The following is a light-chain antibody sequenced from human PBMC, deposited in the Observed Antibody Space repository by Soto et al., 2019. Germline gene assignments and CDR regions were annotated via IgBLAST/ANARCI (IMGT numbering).Light chain of an antibody. CDR3: CSYAGSRTYL. J-gene: IGLJ1*01. V-gene: IGLV1-44*01. CDR1: STNIGRNS. Sequence: QSVLTQPPSASGTPGQRVSISCSGSSTNIGRNSISWYQNLPGTAPKLLIYTNNQRPSGVSDRFSGSKSGNTASLTISGLQTEDEADYYCCSYAGSRTYLFGTGTKLTVL. CDR2: TNN.